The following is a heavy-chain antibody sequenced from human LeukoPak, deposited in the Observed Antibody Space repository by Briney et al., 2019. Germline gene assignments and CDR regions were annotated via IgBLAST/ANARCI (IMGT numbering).Heavy chain of an antibody. V-gene: IGHV3-33*01. CDR1: GFTFSSNG. CDR2: IWYDGSNK. J-gene: IGHJ4*02. Sequence: GGSLTLSCAASGFTFSSNGMHWVRQAPGKGLEWVAFIWYDGSNKYYADSVKGRFVISRDNSKNPLYLQMNSLRAADTALYYCARDPGGWSFDYWGQGTLVTVSS. CDR3: ARDPGGWSFDY.